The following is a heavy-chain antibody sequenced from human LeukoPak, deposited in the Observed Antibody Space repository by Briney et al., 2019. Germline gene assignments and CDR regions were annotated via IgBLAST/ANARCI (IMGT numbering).Heavy chain of an antibody. CDR3: ARGRGNYFYDMDV. D-gene: IGHD3-10*01. CDR2: ISSNSRTI. Sequence: GGSLRLSCAASGFTFSTYSMNWVRQAPGKGLEWISYISSNSRTIYYAGSVKGRLIVSRDNAKNSLDLHMNTLRAEDTAVYYCARGRGNYFYDMDVWGQGTTVTVSS. CDR1: GFTFSTYS. J-gene: IGHJ6*02. V-gene: IGHV3-48*01.